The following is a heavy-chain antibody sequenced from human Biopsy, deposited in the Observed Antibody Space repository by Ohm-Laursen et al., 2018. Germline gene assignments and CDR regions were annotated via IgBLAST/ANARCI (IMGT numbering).Heavy chain of an antibody. D-gene: IGHD3-9*01. V-gene: IGHV1-69*06. CDR3: AAKLTGYFHH. CDR1: GGTFSNYG. Sequence: SVKVSCKAPGGTFSNYGVNWVRQAPGQGLEWLGGNIPILGTGNYAQRFQDRVTVAADTSTSTATMELRSLRSDDTAVYYCAAKLTGYFHHWGQGTLVIVSS. J-gene: IGHJ1*01. CDR2: NIPILGTG.